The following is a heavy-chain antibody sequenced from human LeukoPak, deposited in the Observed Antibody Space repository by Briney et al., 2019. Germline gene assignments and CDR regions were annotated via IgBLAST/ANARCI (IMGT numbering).Heavy chain of an antibody. V-gene: IGHV3-23*01. J-gene: IGHJ6*02. D-gene: IGHD6-19*01. CDR3: AKDSGSSGWGSNYYYYGMDV. Sequence: AGGSLRLSCAASGFTFSSYAMSWVRQAPGKGLEWVSAISGSGGSTYYADSVKGRFTISRDNSKNTLYLQMNSLRAEDTAVYYCAKDSGSSGWGSNYYYYGMDVWGQGTTVTVSS. CDR1: GFTFSSYA. CDR2: ISGSGGST.